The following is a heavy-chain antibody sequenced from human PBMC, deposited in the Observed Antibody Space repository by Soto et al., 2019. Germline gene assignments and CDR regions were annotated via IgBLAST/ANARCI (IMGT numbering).Heavy chain of an antibody. CDR3: ARDGQTYGQGDY. CDR1: GFSLSGYS. V-gene: IGHV3-11*06. D-gene: IGHD3-10*01. CDR2: ISSSISYT. Sequence: VQLVESGGGLVKPGGSLTLSCAASGFSLSGYSMSWIRQAPGKGLEWVSYISSSISYTHYADSVKGRFTASRDNAKNSVFLHLNSLRAEDTSVYYCARDGQTYGQGDYWGQGTLVTVS. J-gene: IGHJ4*02.